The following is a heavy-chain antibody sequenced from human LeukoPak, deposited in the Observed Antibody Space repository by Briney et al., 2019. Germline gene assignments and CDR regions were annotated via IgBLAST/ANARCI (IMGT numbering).Heavy chain of an antibody. D-gene: IGHD1-26*01. Sequence: GGSLRLSCAASGFTFSSYAMSWVRQAPGKGLEWVSAISGSGGSTYYADSVKGRFTISRDNSKNTLFLQMNSLRPEDTALYYCAKYPGGFTGIVNYYHMDAWGKGTTVTVSS. CDR3: AKYPGGFTGIVNYYHMDA. V-gene: IGHV3-23*01. CDR1: GFTFSSYA. J-gene: IGHJ6*03. CDR2: ISGSGGST.